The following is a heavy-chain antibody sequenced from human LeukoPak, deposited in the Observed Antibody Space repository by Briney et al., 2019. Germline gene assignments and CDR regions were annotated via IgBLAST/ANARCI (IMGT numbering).Heavy chain of an antibody. J-gene: IGHJ3*02. D-gene: IGHD1-26*01. CDR1: GYTFTSYY. CDR3: ARVGGSPEAFDI. Sequence: ASVKVSCKASGYTFTSYYMHWVRQAPGQGLEWMGIINPSGGSTSYAQKFQGRVTMTRDTSTSTVYMELSSLRSEDTAAYYCARVGGSPEAFDIWGQGTMVTVSS. CDR2: INPSGGST. V-gene: IGHV1-46*01.